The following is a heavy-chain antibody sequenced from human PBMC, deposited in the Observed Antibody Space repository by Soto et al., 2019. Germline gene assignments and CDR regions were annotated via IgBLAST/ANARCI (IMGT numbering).Heavy chain of an antibody. Sequence: SETLSLTCAVSGYSISSGYYWGWIRQPPGKGLEWIGSIYHSGSTYYNPSLKSRVTISVDTSKNQFSLKLSSVTAADTAVYYCERDPLYGDLGMDVWGQGTTVTVSS. CDR3: ERDPLYGDLGMDV. D-gene: IGHD4-17*01. J-gene: IGHJ6*02. CDR2: IYHSGST. CDR1: GYSISSGYY. V-gene: IGHV4-38-2*02.